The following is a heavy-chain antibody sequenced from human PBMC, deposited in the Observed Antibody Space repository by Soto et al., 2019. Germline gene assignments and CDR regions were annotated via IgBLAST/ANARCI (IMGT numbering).Heavy chain of an antibody. CDR3: ARGRDGYNTGIKYFDY. CDR1: GGSISSGGYS. Sequence: SETLSLTCAVSGGSISSGGYSWSWIRQPPGKGLEWIGYIYHSGSTYYNPSLKSRVTISVDRSKNQFSLKLSSVTAADTAVYYCARGRDGYNTGIKYFDYWGQGTLVTFSS. D-gene: IGHD5-12*01. CDR2: IYHSGST. J-gene: IGHJ4*02. V-gene: IGHV4-30-2*01.